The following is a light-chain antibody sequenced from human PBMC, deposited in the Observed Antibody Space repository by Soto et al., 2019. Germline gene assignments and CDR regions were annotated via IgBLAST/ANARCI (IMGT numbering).Light chain of an antibody. V-gene: IGKV1-27*01. J-gene: IGKJ1*01. CDR1: QGISNY. CDR3: QQSYTAPWT. CDR2: AAS. Sequence: DIQMTQSPSSLSASVGDRVTITCRASQGISNYLAWYQQKPGKVPKLLIYAASTLQSGVPSRFSGSGSGTDFTLTISSLQPEDDATYYCQQSYTAPWTFGQGTKVEIK.